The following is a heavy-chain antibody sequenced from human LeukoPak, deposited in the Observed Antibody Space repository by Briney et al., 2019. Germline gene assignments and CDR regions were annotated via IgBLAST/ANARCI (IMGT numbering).Heavy chain of an antibody. J-gene: IGHJ4*02. Sequence: SETLSLTCTVSGASISSYYWSWIRQPAGKGLEWIGRIYVSGSSVYNPSLKSRVTISVDTSKNQLSLRLKSVTAADTAVYYCARDDVDTPPFDYLGQGTLVTVSS. CDR1: GASISSYY. D-gene: IGHD5-18*01. CDR2: IYVSGSS. CDR3: ARDDVDTPPFDY. V-gene: IGHV4-4*07.